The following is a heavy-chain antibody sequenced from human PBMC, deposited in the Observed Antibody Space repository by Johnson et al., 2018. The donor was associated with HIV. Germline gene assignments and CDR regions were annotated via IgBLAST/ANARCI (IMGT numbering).Heavy chain of an antibody. J-gene: IGHJ3*02. CDR1: GFTFSSYA. CDR2: ISYDGSNK. V-gene: IGHV3-30-3*01. CDR3: ARMGLGGNAFDI. D-gene: IGHD3-16*01. Sequence: QVQLVESGGGVVQPGRSLRLSCAASGFTFSSYAMHWVRQAPGKGLEWVAVISYDGSNKYYADSVKGRFTISRDNSKNTLYLQMTSLRAEDTAVYHCARMGLGGNAFDIWGQGTMVTVSS.